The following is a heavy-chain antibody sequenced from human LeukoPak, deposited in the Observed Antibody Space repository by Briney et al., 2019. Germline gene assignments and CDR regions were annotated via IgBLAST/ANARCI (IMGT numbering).Heavy chain of an antibody. CDR2: LYYTGTT. Sequence: PSETLSLTCSVSGGSISSSTYYWDWIGQSPGKGLEWIGSLYYTGTTYYNPSLKGRVSISVDTSKNQFSLKLSSVTAADTAVYYCARINSSGWIDYWGQGTLVTVSS. V-gene: IGHV4-39*07. CDR3: ARINSSGWIDY. J-gene: IGHJ4*02. D-gene: IGHD6-19*01. CDR1: GGSISSSTYY.